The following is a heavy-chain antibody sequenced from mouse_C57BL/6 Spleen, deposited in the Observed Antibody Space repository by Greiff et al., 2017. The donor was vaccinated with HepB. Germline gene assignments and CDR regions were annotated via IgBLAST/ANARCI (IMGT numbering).Heavy chain of an antibody. D-gene: IGHD2-1*01. Sequence: DVMLVESGGDLVKPGGSLKLSCAASGFTFSSYGMSWVRQTPDKRLEWVATISSGGSYTYYPDSVKGRFTVSRDNAKNTLYLQLSRLKSEDTAIYYCARYGNPYYFDYWGQGTTLTVSS. CDR1: GFTFSSYG. V-gene: IGHV5-6*02. CDR2: ISSGGSYT. CDR3: ARYGNPYYFDY. J-gene: IGHJ2*01.